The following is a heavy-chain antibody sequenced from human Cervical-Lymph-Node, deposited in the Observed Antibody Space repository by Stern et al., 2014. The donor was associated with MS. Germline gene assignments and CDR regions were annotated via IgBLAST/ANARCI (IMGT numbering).Heavy chain of an antibody. D-gene: IGHD4-17*01. V-gene: IGHV3-21*01. Sequence: EVQLVESGGGQVKPGGSLRLSCAASGFTFSSYSMNWVRQAPGKGLEWVSSISSRSSYIYHADSSKGRFTNSRDDAKNSMYLQMHSLRAEYTAVYYCARGTTLTTNYYYGMDVWGQGTTVTVSS. J-gene: IGHJ6*02. CDR2: ISSRSSYI. CDR3: ARGTTLTTNYYYGMDV. CDR1: GFTFSSYS.